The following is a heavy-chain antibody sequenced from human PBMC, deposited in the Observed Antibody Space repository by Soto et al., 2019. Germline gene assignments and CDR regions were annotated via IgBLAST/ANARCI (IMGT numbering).Heavy chain of an antibody. Sequence: SETLSLTCTISGGSISVYYWSWIRQSPRQGLEWIGYVYYNGRPYYSPSLKSRVTISADTSKNQISLKLTSATAADTAVYYCARGVGSSPPRYWGRGTLVTVSS. CDR1: GGSISVYY. J-gene: IGHJ4*02. D-gene: IGHD3-9*01. CDR2: VYYNGRP. CDR3: ARGVGSSPPRY. V-gene: IGHV4-59*01.